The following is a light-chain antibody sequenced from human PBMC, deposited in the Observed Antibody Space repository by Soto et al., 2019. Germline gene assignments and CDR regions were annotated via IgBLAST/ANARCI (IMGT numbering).Light chain of an antibody. CDR1: QTVNSY. CDR2: AAS. CDR3: QQSFVSPYT. Sequence: DIQMTQSPSSLSESVTDGVTLTCRESQTVNSYLNWYQQKPGKAPKLLISAASNLQGGVPSRFSASGAGTDFSLTISSLRVEDFGTYYCQQSFVSPYTFGQGTKVDI. V-gene: IGKV1-39*01. J-gene: IGKJ2*01.